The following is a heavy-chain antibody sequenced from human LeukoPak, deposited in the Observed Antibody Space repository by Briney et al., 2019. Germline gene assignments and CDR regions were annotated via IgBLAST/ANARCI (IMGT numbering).Heavy chain of an antibody. CDR3: ARDRYYGSGSYYIAEKYFDY. Sequence: ASVKVSCKASGYTFTSYYMHWVRQAPGQGLGRMGIINPSGGSTSYAQKFQGRVTMTRDTSRSTVYMELSSLRSEDTAVYYCARDRYYGSGSYYIAEKYFDYWGQGTLVTVSS. V-gene: IGHV1-46*01. CDR1: GYTFTSYY. J-gene: IGHJ4*02. D-gene: IGHD3-10*01. CDR2: INPSGGST.